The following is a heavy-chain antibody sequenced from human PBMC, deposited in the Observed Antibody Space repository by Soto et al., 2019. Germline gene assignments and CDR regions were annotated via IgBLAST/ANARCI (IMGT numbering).Heavy chain of an antibody. J-gene: IGHJ4*02. D-gene: IGHD3-16*01. V-gene: IGHV3-30*18. Sequence: GGSLRLSCAASGFTFSSYGIHWVRQAPGKGLEWVAVISYYGSNKFYADSVKGRFTISRDNSNGTVYLQMDSLRAEDTAVYYCAKDFLLWGSFPDPGASDYWGQGTLVTVSS. CDR3: AKDFLLWGSFPDPGASDY. CDR1: GFTFSSYG. CDR2: ISYYGSNK.